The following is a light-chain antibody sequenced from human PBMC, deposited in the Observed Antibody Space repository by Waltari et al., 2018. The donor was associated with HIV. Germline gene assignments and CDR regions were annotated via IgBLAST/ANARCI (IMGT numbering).Light chain of an antibody. Sequence: SALTQPASVSGSPGQSITISCTGTSSDVGSYNLVSWYQQHLGKAPKLMIYEVSKRPSGVSNRFSGSKSGNTASLTISGLQAEDEADYYCCSYAGSSTWVFGGGTKLTVL. CDR1: SSDVGSYNL. V-gene: IGLV2-23*02. J-gene: IGLJ3*02. CDR3: CSYAGSSTWV. CDR2: EVS.